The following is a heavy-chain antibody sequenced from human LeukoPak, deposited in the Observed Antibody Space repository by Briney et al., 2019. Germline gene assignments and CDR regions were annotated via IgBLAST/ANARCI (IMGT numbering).Heavy chain of an antibody. CDR3: ARGGSHYYYYMDV. D-gene: IGHD5-12*01. CDR1: GYTFTCYY. J-gene: IGHJ6*03. V-gene: IGHV1-46*01. CDR2: INPSGGST. Sequence: ASVKVSCKASGYTFTCYYMHWVRQAPGQGLEWMGIINPSGGSTSYAQKFQGRVTMTTDTSTSTAYMELRSLRSDDTAVYYCARGGSHYYYYMDVWGKGTTVTVSS.